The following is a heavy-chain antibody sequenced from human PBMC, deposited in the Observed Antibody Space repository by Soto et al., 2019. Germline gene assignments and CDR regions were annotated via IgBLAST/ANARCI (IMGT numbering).Heavy chain of an antibody. D-gene: IGHD1-1*01. V-gene: IGHV1-18*01. CDR2: ISAYTGNT. Sequence: GASLKVSCKASGYTFTRYGISWVRQAPGQGLEWMGWISAYTGNTNYAQKLQGRVTMTTDTSTSTAYMELRSLRSDATAVYYGLRNDAPTRSIDYCAQAPLV. CDR1: GYTFTRYG. J-gene: IGHJ4*02. CDR3: LRNDAPTRSIDY.